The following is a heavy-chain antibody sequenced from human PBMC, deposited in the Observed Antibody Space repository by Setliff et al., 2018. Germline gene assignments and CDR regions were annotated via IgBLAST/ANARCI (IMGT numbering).Heavy chain of an antibody. CDR1: GFTFSRYW. D-gene: IGHD3-10*01. CDR2: VKQDGSEK. CDR3: ARDHVYGSQYYYYYYGMDV. J-gene: IGHJ6*02. Sequence: LRLSCAASGFTFSRYWMSWVRQAPGKGLEWVANVKQDGSEKYYVDSVKGRFTISRDNAKNSLYLQMNSLRAEDTAVYYCARDHVYGSQYYYYYYGMDVWGQGTTVTVSS. V-gene: IGHV3-7*01.